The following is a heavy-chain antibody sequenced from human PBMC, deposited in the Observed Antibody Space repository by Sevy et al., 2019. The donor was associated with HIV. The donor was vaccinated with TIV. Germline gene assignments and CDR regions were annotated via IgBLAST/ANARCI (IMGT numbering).Heavy chain of an antibody. V-gene: IGHV3-23*01. J-gene: IGHJ4*02. CDR3: AKEAAGTPKRSYYFDY. CDR2: ISGSGGST. D-gene: IGHD2-15*01. CDR1: GFTFSNYA. Sequence: GGSLRLSCAASGFTFSNYAMSWVRQAPGKGLEWVSAISGSGGSTYYADSVKGRFTISRDNSKNTQFLQMNSLRAEETAVYYWAKEAAGTPKRSYYFDYWGQGTLVTVAS.